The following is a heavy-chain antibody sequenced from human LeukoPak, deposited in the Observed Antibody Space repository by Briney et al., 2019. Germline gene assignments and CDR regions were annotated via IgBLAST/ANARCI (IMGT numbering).Heavy chain of an antibody. CDR2: ISYDGSNK. J-gene: IGHJ4*02. Sequence: GRSLRLSCAASGFTFSSYGMHWVRQAPGKGLEWVAVISYDGSNKYYADSVKGRFTISRDNSKNTLYLQMSSLRAEDTAVYYCAKWNVDTAMVRGFDYWGQGTLVTVSS. CDR1: GFTFSSYG. V-gene: IGHV3-30*18. CDR3: AKWNVDTAMVRGFDY. D-gene: IGHD5-18*01.